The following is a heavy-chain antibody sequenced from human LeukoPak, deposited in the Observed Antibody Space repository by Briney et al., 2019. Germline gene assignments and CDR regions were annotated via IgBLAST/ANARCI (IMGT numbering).Heavy chain of an antibody. Sequence: QPGGSLRLSCAASGFTSSSYAMDWVPQAPGKGLEWVSGVSGSGGSTYYADSVKGRFTISRDNSTNTVYLHMNTLRATDTAVYHCAKSMGGLYAFNIWGERTRVSVSS. CDR1: GFTSSSYA. D-gene: IGHD3-16*01. CDR2: VSGSGGST. J-gene: IGHJ3*02. CDR3: AKSMGGLYAFNI. V-gene: IGHV3-23*01.